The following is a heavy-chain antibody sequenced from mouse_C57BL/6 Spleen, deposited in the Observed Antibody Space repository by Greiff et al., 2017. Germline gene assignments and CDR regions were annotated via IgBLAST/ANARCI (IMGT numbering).Heavy chain of an antibody. J-gene: IGHJ4*01. CDR1: GFTFSDYG. Sequence: EVHLVESGGGLVKPGGSLKLSCAASGFTFSDYGMHWVRQAPEKGLEWVAYISSGSSTIYYADTVKGRFTISRDNAKNTLFLQMTSLRSEDTAMYYCARRTTLYYAMDYWGQGTSVTVSS. CDR3: ARRTTLYYAMDY. CDR2: ISSGSSTI. D-gene: IGHD2-12*01. V-gene: IGHV5-17*01.